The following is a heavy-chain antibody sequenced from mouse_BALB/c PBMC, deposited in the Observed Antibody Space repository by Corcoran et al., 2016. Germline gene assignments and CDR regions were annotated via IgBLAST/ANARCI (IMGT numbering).Heavy chain of an antibody. CDR3: ERKVTTATEAMDY. CDR1: GYTFSSYW. V-gene: IGHV1-9*01. D-gene: IGHD1-2*01. CDR2: ILHGSGST. J-gene: IGHJ4*01. Sequence: QVQLQQSGAELMKPGASVKISCKATGYTFSSYWIEWVKQRPGHGLEWIGEILHGSGSTNYNEKFKGKATFTADTSSTTAYMQLSSLTSEAAAVYYGERKVTTATEAMDYWGQGTSVTVSS.